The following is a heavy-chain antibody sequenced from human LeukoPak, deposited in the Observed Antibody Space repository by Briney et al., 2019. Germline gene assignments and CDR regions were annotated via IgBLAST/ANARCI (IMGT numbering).Heavy chain of an antibody. CDR3: ANFKYDFWSGYFHDAFDI. CDR2: ISSGGSTI. D-gene: IGHD3-3*01. V-gene: IGHV3-11*01. J-gene: IGHJ3*02. Sequence: GGSLRLSCAASGFTFSDYYMSWIRQAPGKGLEWVSYISSGGSTIYYADSVKGRFTISRDNAKNSLYLQMNSLRAEDTAVYYCANFKYDFWSGYFHDAFDIWGQGTMVTVSS. CDR1: GFTFSDYY.